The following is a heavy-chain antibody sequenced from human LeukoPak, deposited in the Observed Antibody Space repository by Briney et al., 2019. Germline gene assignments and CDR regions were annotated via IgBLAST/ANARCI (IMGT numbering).Heavy chain of an antibody. V-gene: IGHV3-11*04. CDR1: GFTFSDYY. J-gene: IGHJ4*02. CDR3: ARDHVIKQAPPGY. Sequence: GGSLGLSCAASGFTFSDYYMSWIRQAPGKGLEWVSYISSSGSTIYYADSVKGRFTISRDNAKNSLYLQMNSLRAEDTAVYYCARDHVIKQAPPGYWGQGTLVTVSS. CDR2: ISSSGSTI. D-gene: IGHD3-10*01.